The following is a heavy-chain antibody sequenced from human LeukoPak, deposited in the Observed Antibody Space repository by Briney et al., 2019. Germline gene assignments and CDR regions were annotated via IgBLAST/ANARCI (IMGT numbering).Heavy chain of an antibody. Sequence: GGSLRLSCAASGFTFSSYAMHWVRQAPGKGLEWVAVISYDGSNKYYADSVKGRFTISRDNSKNTLYLQMNSLRAEDTAVYYCARVNRWCFDYWGQGTLVTVSS. CDR3: ARVNRWCFDY. J-gene: IGHJ4*02. V-gene: IGHV3-30*04. CDR2: ISYDGSNK. D-gene: IGHD2-21*01. CDR1: GFTFSSYA.